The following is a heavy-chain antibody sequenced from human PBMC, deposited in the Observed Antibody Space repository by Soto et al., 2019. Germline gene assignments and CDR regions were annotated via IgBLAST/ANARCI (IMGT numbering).Heavy chain of an antibody. J-gene: IGHJ4*02. CDR1: GLTFSGAW. CDR3: TTDVTGSYGGDY. V-gene: IGHV3-15*01. CDR2: IKGKVDGGAT. D-gene: IGHD3-10*01. Sequence: EVQLVQSGGNLVNPGGSLTLSCATSGLTFSGAWLSWVRQAPGKGLEWVGRIKGKVDGGATDYAAPVKGRFVISRDYSKETLYLQINGLKTEDTAVYFCTTDVTGSYGGDYWGQGTPVTVSS.